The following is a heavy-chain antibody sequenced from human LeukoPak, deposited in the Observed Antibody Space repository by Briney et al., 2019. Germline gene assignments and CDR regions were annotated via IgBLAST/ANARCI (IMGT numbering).Heavy chain of an antibody. CDR1: GFTFSSYS. J-gene: IGHJ4*02. CDR2: ISSSSSYI. D-gene: IGHD3-9*01. CDR3: VFFDALDY. Sequence: TGGSLRLSCAASGFTFSSYSMNWVRQAPGKGLEWVSSISSSSSYIYYVDSVKGRFTISRDNAKHSLYLPMNSLRAEDTGVYYCVFFDALDYWGQGTLVTVSS. V-gene: IGHV3-21*01.